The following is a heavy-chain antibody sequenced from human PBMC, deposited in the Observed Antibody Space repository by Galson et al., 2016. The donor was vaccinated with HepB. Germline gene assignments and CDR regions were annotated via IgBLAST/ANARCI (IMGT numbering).Heavy chain of an antibody. CDR1: GGSISSSRYY. D-gene: IGHD2-15*01. CDR2: IYYSGST. CDR3: ASRFRRTAWYSTHGFDP. V-gene: IGHV4-39*01. Sequence: SETLSLTCTVSGGSISSSRYYWAWIRQPPGKGLEWMGSIYYSGSTYYNPSLTSRVTISVDSSKNQFSLKLTSVTVADTAVYYCASRFRRTAWYSTHGFDPWGQGTLVTVSS. J-gene: IGHJ5*02.